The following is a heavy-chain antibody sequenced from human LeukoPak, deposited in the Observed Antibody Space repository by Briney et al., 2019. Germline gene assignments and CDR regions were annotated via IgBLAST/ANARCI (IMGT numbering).Heavy chain of an antibody. CDR3: AHTQPGRITMVRGEYFQH. CDR1: GFSLSTSGVG. V-gene: IGHV2-5*01. CDR2: IYWNDDK. D-gene: IGHD3-10*01. J-gene: IGHJ1*01. Sequence: SGPTLVNPTQTLTLTCTFSGFSLSTSGVGVGWIRQPPGKALEWLALIYWNDDKRYSPSLKSRLTITKDTSKNQVVLTMTNMDPVDTATYYCAHTQPGRITMVRGEYFQHWGQGTLVTVSS.